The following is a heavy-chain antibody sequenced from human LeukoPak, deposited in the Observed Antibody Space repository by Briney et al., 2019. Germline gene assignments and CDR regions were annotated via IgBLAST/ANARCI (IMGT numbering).Heavy chain of an antibody. CDR1: GASISGSGYY. CDR2: IYYSGST. J-gene: IGHJ4*02. CDR3: ARSPRDGYHIFDY. V-gene: IGHV4-61*05. D-gene: IGHD5-24*01. Sequence: SETLSLTCAVSGASISGSGYYLGWIRQPPGKGLEWIGNIYYSGSTNYNPSLKSRVTISVDTSKNQFSLKLSSVTAADTAVYYCARSPRDGYHIFDYWGQGTLVTVSS.